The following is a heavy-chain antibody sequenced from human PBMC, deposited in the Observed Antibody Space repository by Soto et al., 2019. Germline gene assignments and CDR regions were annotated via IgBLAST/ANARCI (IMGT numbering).Heavy chain of an antibody. CDR2: IYSGCST. V-gene: IGHV3-53*01. Sequence: GGSLRLSCAASGFTVSSNYMSWVRQAPGKGLEWVSVIYSGCSTYYADSVKGRFTISRDNSKNTLYLQMNSLRAEDTAVYYCAGGHIDDILTGYYTPPFDYWGQGTLVTVSS. CDR3: AGGHIDDILTGYYTPPFDY. J-gene: IGHJ4*02. D-gene: IGHD3-9*01. CDR1: GFTVSSNY.